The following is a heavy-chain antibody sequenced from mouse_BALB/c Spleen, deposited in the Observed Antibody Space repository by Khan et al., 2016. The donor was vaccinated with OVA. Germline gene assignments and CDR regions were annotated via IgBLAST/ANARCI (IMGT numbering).Heavy chain of an antibody. V-gene: IGHV5-17*02. CDR1: GFTFSGFG. D-gene: IGHD2-3*01. CDR3: ARTGYYYFDY. J-gene: IGHJ2*01. CDR2: ISSGSNTI. Sequence: EVELVESGGGLVQSGGSRKLSCAASGFTFSGFGIHWVRQAPERGLEWVAYISSGSNTIYYADTVKDRFTISRDNPKNTLFLQMTSLRSEDTAMYFCARTGYYYFDYWGQGTTLSVSS.